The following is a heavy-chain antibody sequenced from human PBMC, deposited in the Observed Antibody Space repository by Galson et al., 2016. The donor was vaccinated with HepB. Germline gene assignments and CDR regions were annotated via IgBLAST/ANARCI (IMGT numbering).Heavy chain of an antibody. J-gene: IGHJ6*02. Sequence: SLLLSCAASECTFSSYWISWWRQAPGKGLAWGASINQDADETNYVGSLRGRVTISRDKSKNSLYLKMSTLRAEATAVYYCAKDNYYGTGSYHTYKYYGMDVWGQGTTVTVSS. CDR2: INQDADET. V-gene: IGHV3-7*01. D-gene: IGHD3-10*01. CDR3: AKDNYYGTGSYHTYKYYGMDV. CDR1: ECTFSSYW.